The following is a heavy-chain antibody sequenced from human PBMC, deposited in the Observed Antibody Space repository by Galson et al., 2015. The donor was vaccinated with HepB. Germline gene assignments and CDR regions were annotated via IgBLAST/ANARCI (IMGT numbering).Heavy chain of an antibody. Sequence: SETLSLTCTVSSGSVRSYYWSWIRQPPGKGLEWIGYIYYSGSTDYNPFLRSRVTISEDTSKNQVSLNLSSVTAADTAVYYCATVRPYRSGSSFDYWGQGILVTVSS. D-gene: IGHD3-10*01. V-gene: IGHV4-59*02. J-gene: IGHJ4*02. CDR1: SGSVRSYY. CDR3: ATVRPYRSGSSFDY. CDR2: IYYSGST.